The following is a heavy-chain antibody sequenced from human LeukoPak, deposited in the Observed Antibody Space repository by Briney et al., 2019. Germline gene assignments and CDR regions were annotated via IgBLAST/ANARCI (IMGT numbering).Heavy chain of an antibody. J-gene: IGHJ4*02. CDR2: IIPIFGTA. CDR3: ACVMITFGGVIAYRFDY. V-gene: IGHV1-69*06. CDR1: GGTFSSYA. D-gene: IGHD3-16*02. Sequence: SVKVSCKASGGTFSSYAISWVRQAPGQGLEWMGGIIPIFGTANYAQKFQGRVTITADKSTSTAYMELGSLRSEDTAVYYCACVMITFGGVIAYRFDYWGQGTLVTVSS.